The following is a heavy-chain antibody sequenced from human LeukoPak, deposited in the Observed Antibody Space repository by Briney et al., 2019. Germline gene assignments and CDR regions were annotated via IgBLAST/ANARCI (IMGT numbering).Heavy chain of an antibody. CDR1: GYSISSGYH. CDR2: MSHSGST. J-gene: IGHJ4*02. V-gene: IGHV4-38-2*01. Sequence: PSETLSLTCVVSGYSISSGYHWGWIRQPPGKGLEWIGSMSHSGSTYYNPSLKSRVTISVDTSKNQFSVKLRSVTAADTAVYYCARHNLYNSSCDGRYCFDYWGQGTLVTVSS. CDR3: ARHNLYNSSCDGRYCFDY. D-gene: IGHD3-22*01.